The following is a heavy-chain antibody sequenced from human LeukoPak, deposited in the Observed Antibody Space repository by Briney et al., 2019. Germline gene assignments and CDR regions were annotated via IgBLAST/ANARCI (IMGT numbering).Heavy chain of an antibody. J-gene: IGHJ4*02. CDR1: GYTFTSYG. D-gene: IGHD5-12*01. Sequence: GESLKISCKGSGYTFTSYGISWVRQAPGQGLEWMGWISAYNGNTNYAQKLRGRVTMTTDTSTSTAYMELRSLRSDDTAVYYCAREVAQTFHTIDYWGQGTLVTVSS. CDR2: ISAYNGNT. CDR3: AREVAQTFHTIDY. V-gene: IGHV1-18*01.